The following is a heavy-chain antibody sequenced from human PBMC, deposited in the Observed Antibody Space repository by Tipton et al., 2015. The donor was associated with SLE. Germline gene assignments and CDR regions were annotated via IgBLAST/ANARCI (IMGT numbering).Heavy chain of an antibody. CDR1: GGSIIDYY. V-gene: IGHV4-59*12. Sequence: TLSLTCTVSGGSIIDYYWSWVRQPPGKGLEWLGYISDAGSTNYSPSLRSRVTISVDTSRNQFSLKLSSVTAADTAIYYCATDPNGVYGSFEYWGQGALVTVSS. J-gene: IGHJ4*02. CDR3: ATDPNGVYGSFEY. CDR2: ISDAGST. D-gene: IGHD4-17*01.